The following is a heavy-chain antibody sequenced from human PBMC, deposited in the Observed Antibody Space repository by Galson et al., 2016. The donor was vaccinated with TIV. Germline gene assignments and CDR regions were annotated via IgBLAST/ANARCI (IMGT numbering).Heavy chain of an antibody. Sequence: TLFLTCAVSGSSISSGYYWGWIRQSPGKGLEWIGSFYYGGSTYYNPPLKSRVAISVDTSKNQFSLRLSSVTAADMAVYYCAKMARTTGPDTEYYFDHWGQGMLVTVSS. V-gene: IGHV4-38-2*01. CDR1: GSSISSGYY. J-gene: IGHJ4*02. CDR2: FYYGGST. CDR3: AKMARTTGPDTEYYFDH. D-gene: IGHD1-1*01.